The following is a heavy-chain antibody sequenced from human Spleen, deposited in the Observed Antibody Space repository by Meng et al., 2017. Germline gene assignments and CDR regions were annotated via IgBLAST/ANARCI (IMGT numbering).Heavy chain of an antibody. CDR2: ISIDGDRV. Sequence: GESLKISCAVSGFRFSNSAMSWVRQAPGKGLEWVSGISIDGDRVYYTDSVKGRFTISRDNSKNTVYLQMNSLRAEDTAVYYCTTVSTYYYDSSGYYNFDYWGQGTLVTVSS. J-gene: IGHJ4*02. V-gene: IGHV3-23*01. CDR3: TTVSTYYYDSSGYYNFDY. D-gene: IGHD3-22*01. CDR1: GFRFSNSA.